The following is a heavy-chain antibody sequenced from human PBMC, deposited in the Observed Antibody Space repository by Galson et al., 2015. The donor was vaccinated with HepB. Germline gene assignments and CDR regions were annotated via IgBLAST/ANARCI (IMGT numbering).Heavy chain of an antibody. D-gene: IGHD4-17*01. J-gene: IGHJ4*02. CDR2: ISSSGSTI. CDR1: GFTFSSYS. V-gene: IGHV3-48*04. Sequence: SLRFSCAASGFTFSSYSMNWVRQAPGKGLEWISYISSSGSTIYYADSVKGRFTISRDNAKNSLYLQMNSLRAEDTAVYYCARDGPGDYTAQSPSDYWGQGTLVTVSS. CDR3: ARDGPGDYTAQSPSDY.